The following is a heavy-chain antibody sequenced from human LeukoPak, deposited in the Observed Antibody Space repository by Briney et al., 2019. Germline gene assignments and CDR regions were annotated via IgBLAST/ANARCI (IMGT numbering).Heavy chain of an antibody. V-gene: IGHV3-66*01. CDR2: IYSGGST. CDR3: ARGTTVAGEFDY. CDR1: GFTVRNNY. D-gene: IGHD6-19*01. Sequence: GGSLRLSCAASGFTVRNNYMSWVRQAPGKGLEWVSVIYSGGSTYYADSVRGRFTISRDNSKNTLYLEMNSLRAEDTAVYYCARGTTVAGEFDYWGQGTLVTVSS. J-gene: IGHJ4*02.